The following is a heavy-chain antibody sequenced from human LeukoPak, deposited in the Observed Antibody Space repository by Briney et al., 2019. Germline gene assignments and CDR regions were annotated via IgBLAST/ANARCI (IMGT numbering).Heavy chain of an antibody. J-gene: IGHJ4*02. CDR2: IWYDGGNK. CDR1: GFSFGTYG. V-gene: IGHV3-33*01. CDR3: ARAVGPYDY. Sequence: GKSLRLSCAASGFSFGTYGMHWVRQAPGKGLEWVAVIWYDGGNKYHADSVKGRFTISRDNSKNTLYLQMNSLRAEDTAVYYCARAVGPYDYWGQGTLVTVSS.